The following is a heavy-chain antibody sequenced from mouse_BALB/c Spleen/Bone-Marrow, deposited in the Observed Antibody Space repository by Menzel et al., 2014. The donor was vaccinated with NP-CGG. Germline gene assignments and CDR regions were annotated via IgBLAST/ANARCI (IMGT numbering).Heavy chain of an antibody. CDR3: ARLDGYYPYYAMDY. Sequence: QVHVKQSGAELVRPGSSVKISCKASGYAFSSYWMNWVKQRPGQGLEWIGQIYPGDGDTNYNGKSKGKATLTADKSSSTAYMQLSSLTSEDSAVYFCARLDGYYPYYAMDYWGQGTSVTVSS. D-gene: IGHD2-3*01. CDR2: IYPGDGDT. V-gene: IGHV1-80*01. CDR1: GYAFSSYW. J-gene: IGHJ4*01.